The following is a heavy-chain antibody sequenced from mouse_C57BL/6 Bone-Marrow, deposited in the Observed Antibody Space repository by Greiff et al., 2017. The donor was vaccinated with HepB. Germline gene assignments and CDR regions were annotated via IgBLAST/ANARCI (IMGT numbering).Heavy chain of an antibody. V-gene: IGHV5-4*01. Sequence: EVQVVESGGGLVKPGGSLKLSCAASGFTFSSYAMSWVRQTPEKRLEWVATISDGGSYTYYPDNVKGRFTITRDNAKNNLYLQMSHLKSEDTAMYYCARELITTVVAHYYYAMDYWGQGTSVTVSS. J-gene: IGHJ4*01. CDR2: ISDGGSYT. CDR3: ARELITTVVAHYYYAMDY. CDR1: GFTFSSYA. D-gene: IGHD1-1*01.